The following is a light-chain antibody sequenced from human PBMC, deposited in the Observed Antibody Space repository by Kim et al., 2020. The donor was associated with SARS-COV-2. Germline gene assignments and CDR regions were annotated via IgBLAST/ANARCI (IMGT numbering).Light chain of an antibody. J-gene: IGLJ2*01. CDR2: GKN. Sequence: VAVGQPVRLTGQDASPGTYSASGYQPTPHPATTPGVYGKNTVPSAIPYRFSGSRSGAPASLTITGAQAEDEADYYCNTRDASGSLFGGGTQLTVL. CDR3: NTRDASGSL. CDR1: SPGTYS. V-gene: IGLV3-19*01.